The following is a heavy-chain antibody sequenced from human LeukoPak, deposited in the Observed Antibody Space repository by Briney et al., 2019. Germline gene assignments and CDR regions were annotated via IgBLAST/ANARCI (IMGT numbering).Heavy chain of an antibody. D-gene: IGHD1-1*01. CDR2: INPNSGGT. V-gene: IGHV1-2*02. J-gene: IGHJ5*02. CDR3: ARSRSGGKNWFDP. CDR1: GYTFTGYY. Sequence: EASVKVSCKASGYTFTGYYMHWVRQAPGQGLEWMGWINPNSGGTNYAQKFQGRVTMTGDTSISTAYMELSRLRSDDTAVYYCARSRSGGKNWFDPWGQGTLVTVSS.